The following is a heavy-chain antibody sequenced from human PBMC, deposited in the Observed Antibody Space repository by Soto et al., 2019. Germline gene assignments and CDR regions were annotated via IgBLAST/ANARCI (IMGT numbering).Heavy chain of an antibody. J-gene: IGHJ4*02. CDR3: ARDRRYDILTGYLGY. CDR1: GYTFTSYA. Sequence: GASVKVSCKASGYTFTSYAMHWVRQAPGQRLEWMGWINAGNGNTKYSQKFQGRVTITRDTCASTAYMELSSLRSEDTAVYYCARDRRYDILTGYLGYWGQGTLVTVSS. CDR2: INAGNGNT. V-gene: IGHV1-3*01. D-gene: IGHD3-9*01.